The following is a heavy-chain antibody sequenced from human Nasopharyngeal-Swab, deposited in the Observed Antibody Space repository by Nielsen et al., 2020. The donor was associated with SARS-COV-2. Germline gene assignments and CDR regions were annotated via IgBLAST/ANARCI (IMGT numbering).Heavy chain of an antibody. D-gene: IGHD2-15*01. V-gene: IGHV2-70*01. Sequence: SGPTLVKPTQTLTLTCTFSGFSLSTSGMWVNWIRQPPGKALEWLALIDWGDDKYYSTSLKTRLTISKDSSKDEVVLTMTNMDPVDTATYYCARSGDCSGGRCNDAFDIWGQGTMVTVSS. CDR1: GFSLSTSGMW. CDR3: ARSGDCSGGRCNDAFDI. CDR2: IDWGDDK. J-gene: IGHJ3*02.